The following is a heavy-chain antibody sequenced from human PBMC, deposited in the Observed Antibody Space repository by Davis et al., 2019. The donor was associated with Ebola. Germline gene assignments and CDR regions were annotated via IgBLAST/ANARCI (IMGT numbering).Heavy chain of an antibody. Sequence: MPSETLSLTCAVYGGSFSGYYWSWIRQPPGKGLEWIGYIYYSGSTNYHPSLKSRVTISVDTSKNQFSLKLSSVTAADTAVYYCARGDHDFWSGYYSNWLDPWGQGTLVTVSS. J-gene: IGHJ5*02. V-gene: IGHV4-59*12. CDR1: GGSFSGYY. CDR3: ARGDHDFWSGYYSNWLDP. D-gene: IGHD3-3*01. CDR2: IYYSGST.